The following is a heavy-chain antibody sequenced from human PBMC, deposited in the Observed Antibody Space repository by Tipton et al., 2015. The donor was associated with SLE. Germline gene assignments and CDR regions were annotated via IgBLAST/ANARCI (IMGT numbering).Heavy chain of an antibody. CDR1: GGSISSYY. Sequence: TLSLTCTVSGGSISSYYWSWIRQPPGKGLEWIGYIYYSGATTYNPSLKSRVTISVDTSKNQLSLKMNSVTAADTAVYFCARLNWGRHWYFDLWGRGTLVTVSS. CDR3: ARLNWGRHWYFDL. V-gene: IGHV4-59*08. CDR2: IYYSGAT. D-gene: IGHD7-27*01. J-gene: IGHJ2*01.